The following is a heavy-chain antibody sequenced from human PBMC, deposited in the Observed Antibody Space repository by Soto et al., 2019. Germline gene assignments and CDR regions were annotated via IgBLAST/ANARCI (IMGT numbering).Heavy chain of an antibody. Sequence: SVEVSFKASCYSFPTYGMTWVRQAPGQGLEWMGWISTDKGNTKYPQNFQSRATLTTDTSTSTAYMELRSLRSDDTAVYYCARDRDCNLDYWGQGTLVTVSS. V-gene: IGHV1-18*01. D-gene: IGHD2-21*02. CDR2: ISTDKGNT. J-gene: IGHJ4*02. CDR1: CYSFPTYG. CDR3: ARDRDCNLDY.